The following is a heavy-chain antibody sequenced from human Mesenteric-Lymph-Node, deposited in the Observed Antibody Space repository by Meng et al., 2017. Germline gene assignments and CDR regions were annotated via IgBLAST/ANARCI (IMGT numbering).Heavy chain of an antibody. CDR1: GGSISSSSYY. D-gene: IGHD6-13*01. CDR3: ARVGSSSWYRALDY. J-gene: IGHJ4*02. V-gene: IGHV4-39*07. Sequence: SETLSLTCTVSGGSISSSSYYWGWIRQPPGKGLEWIGSIFYSGNTYYNPSLKSRVTISIDTSKNQFSLKLSSVTAADTAVYYCARVGSSSWYRALDYWGQGTLVTVSS. CDR2: IFYSGNT.